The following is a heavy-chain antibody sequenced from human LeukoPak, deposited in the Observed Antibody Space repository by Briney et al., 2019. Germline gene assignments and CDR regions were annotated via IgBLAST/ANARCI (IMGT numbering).Heavy chain of an antibody. CDR3: ARNTGGSYSFDY. J-gene: IGHJ4*02. CDR1: GFTFTSYG. V-gene: IGHV3-33*01. D-gene: IGHD3-16*01. Sequence: GGSLRLSCAASGFTFTSYGMHWVRQAPGKGLEWVADIWYDGSKKYYADSVKGRFTISRDTSKNTLYLEMSSLRVEDTAVYYCARNTGGSYSFDYWGQGTLVTVSS. CDR2: IWYDGSKK.